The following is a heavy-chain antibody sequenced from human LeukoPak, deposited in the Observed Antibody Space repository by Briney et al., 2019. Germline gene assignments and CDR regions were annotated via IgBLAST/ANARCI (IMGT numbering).Heavy chain of an antibody. CDR1: GFTFSSYS. V-gene: IGHV3-21*01. D-gene: IGHD3-9*01. CDR3: ARGADYYDILTGYYTDAFDI. Sequence: GGSLRLSCAASGFTFSSYSMNWVRQAPGKGLEWVSSISSSSSYIYYADSVKGRFTISRDNAKNSLYLQMNSLRAEDTAVYYCARGADYYDILTGYYTDAFDIWGQGTMVTVSS. CDR2: ISSSSSYI. J-gene: IGHJ3*02.